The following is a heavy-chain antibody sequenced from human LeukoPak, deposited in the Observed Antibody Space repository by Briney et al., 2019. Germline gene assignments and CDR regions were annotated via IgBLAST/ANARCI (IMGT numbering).Heavy chain of an antibody. J-gene: IGHJ3*02. V-gene: IGHV1-18*01. CDR1: GYTFTSYG. CDR3: ARDFSGSYLADAFDI. CDR2: ISAYNGNT. Sequence: GASVKVSCKASGYTFTSYGISWVRQAPGQGLEWMGWISAYNGNTNYAQKLQGRVTMTTDTSTSTAYMELRSLRSDDTAVYYCARDFSGSYLADAFDIWGQGTMVTVSS. D-gene: IGHD1-26*01.